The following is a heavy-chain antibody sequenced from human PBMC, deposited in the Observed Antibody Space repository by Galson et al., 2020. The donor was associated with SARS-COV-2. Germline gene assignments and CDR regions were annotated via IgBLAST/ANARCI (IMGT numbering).Heavy chain of an antibody. CDR1: GIIFNNYR. V-gene: IGHV3-7*03. D-gene: IGHD1-1*01. CDR2: IKQDGSEI. CDR3: ARQQERPGYFYFGMDV. J-gene: IGHJ6*02. Sequence: GGSLRLSCATSGIIFNNYRMSWVSQAPGKGLEWVANIKQDGSEIYYVDSVKGRFTISRDNARKSLHLQMNSLRAEDTAVYFCARQQERPGYFYFGMDVWGQGTTVTVSS.